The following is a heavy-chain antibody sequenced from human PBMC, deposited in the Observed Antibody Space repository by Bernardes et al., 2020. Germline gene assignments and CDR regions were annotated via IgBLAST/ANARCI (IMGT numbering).Heavy chain of an antibody. J-gene: IGHJ6*02. CDR1: GDSVSSNSAA. CDR3: ARDRTKLLWFGESTPGGYYYYGMDV. V-gene: IGHV6-1*01. Sequence: SQTLSLTCAISGDSVSSNSAAWNWIRQSPSRGLEWLGRTYYRSKWYNDYAVSVKSRITINPDTSKNQFSLQLNSVTPEDTAVYYCARDRTKLLWFGESTPGGYYYYGMDVWGQGTTVTVSS. D-gene: IGHD3-10*01. CDR2: TYYRSKWYN.